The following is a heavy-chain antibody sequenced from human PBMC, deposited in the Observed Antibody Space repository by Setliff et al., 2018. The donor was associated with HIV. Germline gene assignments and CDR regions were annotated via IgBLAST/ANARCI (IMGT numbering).Heavy chain of an antibody. CDR2: IYYDGSNK. CDR3: AGENPDGWLHHYTDV. J-gene: IGHJ6*03. D-gene: IGHD2-15*01. V-gene: IGHV3-30*03. CDR1: GFTFSSHG. Sequence: PGGSLRLSCAASGFTFSSHGMHWVRQAPGKGLEWVAVIYYDGSNKYYADSVKGRFTISRDNSKNTLYLQINSLRAEDTAVYYCAGENPDGWLHHYTDVWGKGTTVTVSS.